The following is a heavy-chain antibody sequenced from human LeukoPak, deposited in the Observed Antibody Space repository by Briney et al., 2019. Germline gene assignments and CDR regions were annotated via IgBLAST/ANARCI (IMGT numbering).Heavy chain of an antibody. CDR2: IYGSSRT. CDR3: ARDRADGYNYGDYFDN. D-gene: IGHD5-18*01. V-gene: IGHV3-66*01. Sequence: SGGSLRLSCAGSGFIVSSNYMSWVRQAAGKGLEWVSVIYGSSRTYYADSVKGRFTISRDNSKNTVYLQMDSQGAEDTAVYYCARDRADGYNYGDYFDNWGQGTLVTVSS. J-gene: IGHJ4*02. CDR1: GFIVSSNY.